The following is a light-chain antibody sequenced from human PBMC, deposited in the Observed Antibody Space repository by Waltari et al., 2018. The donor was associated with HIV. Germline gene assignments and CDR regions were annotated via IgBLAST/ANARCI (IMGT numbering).Light chain of an antibody. CDR1: SSNIGNNY. Sequence: QSVLTQPPSVSAAPGQKVTISCSGSSSNIGNNYVSWYQQLPGTTPKLLIYYRNNRPPGVPCQVSCAKSGTSATLGSTGVQTGDEADYYCGTWDSSLSAEVVFGGGTKLTVL. V-gene: IGLV1-51*01. CDR2: YRN. J-gene: IGLJ2*01. CDR3: GTWDSSLSAEVV.